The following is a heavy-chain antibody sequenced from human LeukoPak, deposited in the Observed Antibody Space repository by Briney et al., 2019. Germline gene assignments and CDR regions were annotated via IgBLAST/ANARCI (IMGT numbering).Heavy chain of an antibody. CDR2: IYHSGST. Sequence: SETLSLTCTVSGYSISSGYYWGWIRQPPGKGLEWIGSIYHSGSTYYNPSLKSRVTISADTSNNHFSLRLTSVTAADTAVYYCAGGWLPDKNDLWGQGTLVTVSA. D-gene: IGHD5-24*01. J-gene: IGHJ5*02. CDR1: GYSISSGYY. CDR3: AGGWLPDKNDL. V-gene: IGHV4-38-2*02.